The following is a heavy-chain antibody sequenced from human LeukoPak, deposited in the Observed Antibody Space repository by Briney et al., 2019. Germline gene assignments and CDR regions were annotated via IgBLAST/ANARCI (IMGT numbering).Heavy chain of an antibody. CDR2: INPNSGGT. Sequence: ASVKVSCKASGYTFTGYYMHWVRQAPGQGLEWMGWINPNSGGTNYAQKFQGRVTMTRDTPISTAYMELSRLRSDDTAVYYCARDRGYCSGGSCFDAFDIWGQGTMVTVSS. CDR1: GYTFTGYY. V-gene: IGHV1-2*02. CDR3: ARDRGYCSGGSCFDAFDI. D-gene: IGHD2-15*01. J-gene: IGHJ3*02.